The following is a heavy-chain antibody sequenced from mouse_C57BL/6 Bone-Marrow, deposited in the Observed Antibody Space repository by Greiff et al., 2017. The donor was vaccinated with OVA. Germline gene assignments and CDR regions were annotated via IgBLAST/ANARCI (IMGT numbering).Heavy chain of an antibody. V-gene: IGHV11-2*01. CDR2: INTDGSAI. D-gene: IGHD2-1*01. Sequence: EVQGVETGGGLVQPGGSRGLSCEGSGFTFSGFWMSWVRQTPGKTLEWIGDINTDGSAINYAPSIKDRFTIFRDNDKSTLYLQMSNVRSEDTATYFYRGYGNYWYFDVWGTGTTVTVSS. CDR3: RGYGNYWYFDV. CDR1: GFTFSGFW. J-gene: IGHJ1*03.